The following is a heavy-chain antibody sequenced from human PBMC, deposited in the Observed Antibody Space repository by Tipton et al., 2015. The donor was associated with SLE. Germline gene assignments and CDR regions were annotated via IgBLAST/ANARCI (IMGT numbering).Heavy chain of an antibody. J-gene: IGHJ4*02. Sequence: TLSLTCAASGFTFSSYSMNWVRQAPGKGLEWVSAISGRDGSTYYADSVKGRFIISRDNSKNMVYLQMNSLRVEDTAVYYCARHCDYYDKSGFDYWGQGTLVTVSS. CDR2: ISGRDGST. CDR1: GFTFSSYS. V-gene: IGHV3-23*01. CDR3: ARHCDYYDKSGFDY. D-gene: IGHD3-22*01.